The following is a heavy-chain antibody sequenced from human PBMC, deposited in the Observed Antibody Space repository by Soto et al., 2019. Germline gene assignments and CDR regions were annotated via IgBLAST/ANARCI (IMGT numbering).Heavy chain of an antibody. V-gene: IGHV1-69*13. J-gene: IGHJ3*02. CDR1: GGTFSSYG. CDR2: IVPIFGTT. Sequence: ASVKVSCKASGGTFSSYGFNWVRQAPGQGLEWMGGIVPIFGTTNYAQKFQGRLTISADESTSIVYMELSSLRSEDTAIYYCARDVVTSWSGNVFDIWGQGTLVTVSS. D-gene: IGHD2-2*01. CDR3: ARDVVTSWSGNVFDI.